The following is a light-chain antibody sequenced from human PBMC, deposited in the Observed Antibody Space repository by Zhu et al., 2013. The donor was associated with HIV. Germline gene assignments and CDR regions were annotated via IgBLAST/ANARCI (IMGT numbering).Light chain of an antibody. V-gene: IGKV3-15*01. CDR1: QSVSSSY. CDR2: AAS. CDR3: QQYNNWSS. Sequence: EIVLTQSPATLSLSPGERATLSCRASQSVSSSYLAWYQQKPGQAPRLLIYAASSRATGIPARFSGSGSRTEFTLTISSLQSEDFAVYYCQQYNNWSSFGQGTRLEIK. J-gene: IGKJ2*04.